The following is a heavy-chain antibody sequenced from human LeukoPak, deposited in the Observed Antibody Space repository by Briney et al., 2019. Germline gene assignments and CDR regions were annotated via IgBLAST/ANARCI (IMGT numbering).Heavy chain of an antibody. Sequence: GASVKVSCKASGYTFTIYGIHWVRQAPGQGIGWMGWISANSGDTNYAQKLQSRVTITTDTSTSTVYIELRSLRTDDTPVYYCARDGTTTDDDWGQGILVSVSS. CDR3: ARDGTTTDDD. CDR1: GYTFTIYG. V-gene: IGHV1-18*01. J-gene: IGHJ4*02. CDR2: ISANSGDT. D-gene: IGHD1-26*01.